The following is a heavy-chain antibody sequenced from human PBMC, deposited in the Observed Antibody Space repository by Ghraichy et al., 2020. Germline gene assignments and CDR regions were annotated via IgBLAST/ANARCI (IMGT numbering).Heavy chain of an antibody. CDR1: GFTFSSYA. CDR2: ISGSGGST. D-gene: IGHD5-24*01. CDR3: AKDRGWLQLSGLDY. V-gene: IGHV3-23*01. J-gene: IGHJ4*02. Sequence: GESLNISCAASGFTFSSYAMSWVRQAPGKGLEWVSAISGSGGSTYYADSVKGRFTISRDNSKNTLYLQMNSLRAEDTAVYYCAKDRGWLQLSGLDYWGQGTLVTVSS.